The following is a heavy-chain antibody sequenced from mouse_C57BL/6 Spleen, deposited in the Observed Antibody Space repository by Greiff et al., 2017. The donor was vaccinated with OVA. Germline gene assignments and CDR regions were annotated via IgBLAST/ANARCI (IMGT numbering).Heavy chain of an antibody. CDR1: GYTFTDYY. CDR3: ARWIYYEGFDY. V-gene: IGHV1-26*01. J-gene: IGHJ2*01. Sequence: EVQLQQSGPELVKPGASVKISCKASGYTFTDYYMNWVKQSHGKSLEWIGDINPNNGGTSYNQKLKGKATLTVDKSSSTAYMELRSLTSEDSAVYYCARWIYYEGFDYWGQGTTLTVSS. D-gene: IGHD2-4*01. CDR2: INPNNGGT.